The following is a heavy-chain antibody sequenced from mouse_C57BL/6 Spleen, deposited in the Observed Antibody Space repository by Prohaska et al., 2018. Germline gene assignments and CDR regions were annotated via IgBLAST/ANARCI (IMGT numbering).Heavy chain of an antibody. V-gene: IGHV6-6*02. Sequence: EVKLEESGGGLVQPGGSMKLSCVASGFTFSNYWMNWVRQSPEKGLEWVAQIRLKSDNYATHYADSVKDRFTISRDDSESMLYLQMNNWKTEDTAMYYCVTYITTVVAGAMDYWGQGTSVTVSS. D-gene: IGHD1-1*01. CDR3: VTYITTVVAGAMDY. CDR2: IRLKSDNYAT. J-gene: IGHJ4*01. CDR1: GFTFSNYW.